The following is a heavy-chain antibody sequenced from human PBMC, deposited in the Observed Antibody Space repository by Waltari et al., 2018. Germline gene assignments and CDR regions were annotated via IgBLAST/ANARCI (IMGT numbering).Heavy chain of an antibody. CDR1: GFTFKRFA. Sequence: EVQLVESGGGLVKPGGSLRLSCAASGFTFKRFAMNWVRQAPGKGLEWVASIDSTGTYIEYTDAVKGRCTISRDDAKDSLFLQMSSLRVEDTAMYYCAREWVEGVWGQGTTGTVSS. D-gene: IGHD1-26*01. J-gene: IGHJ6*02. CDR2: IDSTGTYI. V-gene: IGHV3-21*01. CDR3: AREWVEGV.